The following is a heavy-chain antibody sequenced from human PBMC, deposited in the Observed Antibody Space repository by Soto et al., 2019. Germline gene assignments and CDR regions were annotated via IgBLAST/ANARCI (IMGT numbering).Heavy chain of an antibody. Sequence: SVRSGVYDGYCGGYCWRRISKPQGKGLEWIGEINHSGSTNYNPSLKSRVTISVDTSKNQFSLKLSSVTAADTAVYYCARMRRFSPRTDSSCYKAHHGRHVWCKGTTVTSPQ. CDR3: ARMRRFSPRTDSSCYKAHHGRHV. D-gene: IGHD3-22*01. CDR2: INHSGST. CDR1: DGYCGGYC. V-gene: IGHV4-34*01. J-gene: IGHJ6*04.